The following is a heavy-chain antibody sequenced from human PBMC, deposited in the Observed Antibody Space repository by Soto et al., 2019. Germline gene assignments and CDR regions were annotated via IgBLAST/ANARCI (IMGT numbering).Heavy chain of an antibody. J-gene: IGHJ6*02. CDR1: GYTITGYY. D-gene: IGHD6-6*01. Sequence: ASVKVSSKASGYTITGYYMHWVRQAPGQGLEWMGWINPNSGGTNYAQKFQGWVTMTRDTSISTAYMELSRLRSDDTAVYYCARVSARYYYYGMDVWGQGTTVTVSS. CDR3: ARVSARYYYYGMDV. CDR2: INPNSGGT. V-gene: IGHV1-2*04.